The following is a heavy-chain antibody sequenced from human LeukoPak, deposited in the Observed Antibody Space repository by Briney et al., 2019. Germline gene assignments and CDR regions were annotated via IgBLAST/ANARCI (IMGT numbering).Heavy chain of an antibody. Sequence: SETLSLSCAVTGGSFSGYYRRWVCQPPGKGLEWIGETDHSGSTNYNPSLKSRVTISVDTSKNQFSLKLSSVTAADTAVYYCAIGIAIVAITPLGTWGQGTLVTVSS. CDR1: GGSFSGYY. CDR2: TDHSGST. V-gene: IGHV4-34*01. J-gene: IGHJ1*01. D-gene: IGHD5-12*01. CDR3: AIGIAIVAITPLGT.